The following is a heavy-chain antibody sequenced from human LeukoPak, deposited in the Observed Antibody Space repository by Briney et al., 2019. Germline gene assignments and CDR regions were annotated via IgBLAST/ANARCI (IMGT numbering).Heavy chain of an antibody. V-gene: IGHV3-30*04. CDR2: ISYDGSNK. CDR1: GFTFSSYA. J-gene: IGHJ4*02. CDR3: ARALFGLPSDY. D-gene: IGHD3-16*01. Sequence: GRSLRLSCAASGFTFSSYAMDWVRQAPGKGLEWVAVISYDGSNKYYADSVKGRFTISRDNSKNTLYLQMNSLRAEDMAVYYCARALFGLPSDYWGQGTLVTVSS.